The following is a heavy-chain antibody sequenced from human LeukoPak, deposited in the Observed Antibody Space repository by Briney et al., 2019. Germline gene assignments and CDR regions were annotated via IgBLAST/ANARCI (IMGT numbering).Heavy chain of an antibody. CDR2: ISWNSGSI. CDR1: GFTFDDYA. J-gene: IGHJ4*02. V-gene: IGHV3-9*01. Sequence: GRSLRLSCAASGFTFDDYAMHWVRQVPGKGLEWVSGISWNSGSIGYADSVKGRFTISRDNAKNSLYLQMNGLRAEDTAVYYCVRELLGGFDYWGQGTLVTVSS. CDR3: VRELLGGFDY. D-gene: IGHD2/OR15-2a*01.